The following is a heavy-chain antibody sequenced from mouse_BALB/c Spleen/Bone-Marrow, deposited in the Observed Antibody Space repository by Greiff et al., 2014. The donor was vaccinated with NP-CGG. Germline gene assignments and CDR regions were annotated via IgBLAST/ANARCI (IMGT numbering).Heavy chain of an antibody. CDR3: ARSGDYGGFDY. CDR2: INPSTGST. D-gene: IGHD2-4*01. V-gene: IGHV1-7*01. CDR1: GYTFTSYW. Sequence: VQLQQSGAELPQPGASVKMSCKPSGYTFTSYWMPWVKQRPGKGLEWIGYINPSTGSTEYNRKFKDKATLTADKSSSIAYMQLSSMTSEDAAVYYSARSGDYGGFDYWGQGTTLPVS. J-gene: IGHJ2*01.